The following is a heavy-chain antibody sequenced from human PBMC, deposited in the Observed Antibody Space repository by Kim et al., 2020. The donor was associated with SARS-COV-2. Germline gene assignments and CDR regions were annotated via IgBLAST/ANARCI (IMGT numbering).Heavy chain of an antibody. CDR3: AREPRGWSDGWFDP. Sequence: YNPPLKSRDTMSIDTSKNQFSLKLGYVTAADTAVYYCAREPRGWSDGWFDPWGQGTLVTVSS. J-gene: IGHJ5*02. D-gene: IGHD3-10*01. V-gene: IGHV4-4*07.